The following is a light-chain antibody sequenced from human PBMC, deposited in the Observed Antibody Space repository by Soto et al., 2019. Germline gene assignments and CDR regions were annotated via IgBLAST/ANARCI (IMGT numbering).Light chain of an antibody. CDR3: RQYNDWPPWT. CDR1: QSVSNN. CDR2: GAS. Sequence: EILMTQSPATLSVSPVDRATLSCRASQSVSNNLAWYQQRPGQAPRLLIYGASTRATGIPARFSGSGSGTEFTLTISSLQSEDFAVYYCRQYNDWPPWTFGQGTKVDIK. V-gene: IGKV3-15*01. J-gene: IGKJ1*01.